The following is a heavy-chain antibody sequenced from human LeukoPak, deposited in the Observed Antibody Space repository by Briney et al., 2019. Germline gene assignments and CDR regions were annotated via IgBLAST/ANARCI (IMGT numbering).Heavy chain of an antibody. CDR2: IYTSGST. CDR1: GGSISSGSYY. CDR3: ARDQYYYDSSGPPHIH. D-gene: IGHD3-22*01. Sequence: SETLSLTCTVSGGSISSGSYYWSWIRQPAGKGLEWIGRIYTSGSTNYNPSLKSRVTISVDTSKNQFSLKLSSVTAADTAVYYCARDQYYYDSSGPPHIHWGQGTLVTVSS. J-gene: IGHJ4*02. V-gene: IGHV4-61*02.